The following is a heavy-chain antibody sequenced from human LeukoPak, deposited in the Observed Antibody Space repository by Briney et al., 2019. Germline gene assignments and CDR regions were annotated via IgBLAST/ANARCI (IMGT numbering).Heavy chain of an antibody. V-gene: IGHV4-59*01. D-gene: IGHD3-22*01. Sequence: PSETLSLTCTVSGGSISSYYWSWIRQPPGKGLEWIGYIYYSGSTNYKSSLKSRVTISVDTSKNQFSLKLSSVTAADTAVYYCARDFYYYDSSGYYHIFDYWGQGTLVTVSS. CDR1: GGSISSYY. CDR2: IYYSGST. CDR3: ARDFYYYDSSGYYHIFDY. J-gene: IGHJ4*02.